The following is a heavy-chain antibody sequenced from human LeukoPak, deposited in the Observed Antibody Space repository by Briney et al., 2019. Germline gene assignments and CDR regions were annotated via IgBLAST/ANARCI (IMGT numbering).Heavy chain of an antibody. CDR2: ISSSSSYI. CDR1: GFTFSSYS. V-gene: IGHV3-21*01. Sequence: PRGSLRLSCAASGFTFSSYSMNWVRQAPGKGLEWVSSISSSSSYIYYADSVKGRFTISRDNAKNSLYLQMNSLRAEDTAAYYCARGEQWLEIDYWGQGTLVTVSS. D-gene: IGHD6-19*01. J-gene: IGHJ4*02. CDR3: ARGEQWLEIDY.